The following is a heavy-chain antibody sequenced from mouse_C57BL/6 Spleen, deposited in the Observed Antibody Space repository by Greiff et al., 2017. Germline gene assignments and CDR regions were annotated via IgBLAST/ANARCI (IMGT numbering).Heavy chain of an antibody. J-gene: IGHJ2*01. CDR1: GYTFTSYW. D-gene: IGHD1-1*01. CDR2: INPSNGGT. V-gene: IGHV1-53*01. CDR3: ARSGYGSGYCDY. Sequence: QVQLQPPGTELVKPGASVQLSCKASGYTFTSYWMHWVKQRPGQGLEWIGNINPSNGGTNYNEKFKSKATLTVDKSSSTAYMQLSSLTSEDSAVYYCARSGYGSGYCDYWGQGTTLTGSS.